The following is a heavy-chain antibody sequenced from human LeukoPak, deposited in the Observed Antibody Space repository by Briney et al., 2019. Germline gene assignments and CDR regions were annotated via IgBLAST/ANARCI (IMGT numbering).Heavy chain of an antibody. CDR3: ARGGSGYYNDAFDI. D-gene: IGHD3-3*01. V-gene: IGHV4-59*13. CDR2: IYYSGST. CDR1: GGSISSYY. Sequence: SETLSLTXTVSGGSISSYYWSWIRQPPGKGLEWIGYIYYSGSTNYNPSLKSRVTISVDTSKNQFSLKLSSVTAADTAVYYCARGGSGYYNDAFDIWGQGTMVTVSS. J-gene: IGHJ3*02.